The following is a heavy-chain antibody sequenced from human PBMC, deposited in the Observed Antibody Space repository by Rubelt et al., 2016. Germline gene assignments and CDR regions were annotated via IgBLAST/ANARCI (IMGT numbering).Heavy chain of an antibody. J-gene: IGHJ4*02. CDR3: ANDRYQLLSYYFDY. CDR1: GGSFSGYY. V-gene: IGHV4-34*01. CDR2: INHSGST. Sequence: QVQLQQWGAGRLKPSETLSLTCAVYGGSFSGYYWSWIRQPPGKGLEWIGEINHSGSTNYNPYPKSRVPVAVATSKNQFSLNLGSGTAADTAVYYCANDRYQLLSYYFDYWGQGTLVTVSS. D-gene: IGHD2-2*01.